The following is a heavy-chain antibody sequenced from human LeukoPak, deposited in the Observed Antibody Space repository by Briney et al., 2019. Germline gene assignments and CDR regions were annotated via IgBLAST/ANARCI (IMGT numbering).Heavy chain of an antibody. CDR1: AYSISSGNY. V-gene: IGHV4-38-2*01. J-gene: IGHJ3*02. CDR3: ARHYVIRGYSDAQDVFDI. CDR2: SYHGGSS. Sequence: SETLSLTCAVSAYSISSGNYWGWIRQPPGKGLEWIGSSYHGGSSYYNPSLKSRVTMSIDTSKNQFSLKLSSVTAADTAVYYCARHYVIRGYSDAQDVFDIWGQGTMVTVYS. D-gene: IGHD5-18*01.